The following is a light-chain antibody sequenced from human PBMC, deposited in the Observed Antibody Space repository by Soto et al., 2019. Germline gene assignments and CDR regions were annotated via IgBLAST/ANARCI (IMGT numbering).Light chain of an antibody. Sequence: DIQMTQSPSTLSASVGDRVTITCRASQNIYTWLAWYQQKPGKAPNVLIFKASNLETGVPSSFSGNGSGTESSLTISSLQHDDVATYYCQQYYYFRTFGQGTKVEIK. V-gene: IGKV1-5*03. J-gene: IGKJ1*01. CDR2: KAS. CDR1: QNIYTW. CDR3: QQYYYFRT.